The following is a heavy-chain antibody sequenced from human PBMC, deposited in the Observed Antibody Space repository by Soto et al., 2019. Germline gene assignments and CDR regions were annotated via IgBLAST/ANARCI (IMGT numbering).Heavy chain of an antibody. V-gene: IGHV4-39*01. Sequence: SETLSLTCTVSGHSITSSPYCWGWIRQPPGKGLEFIGSIFYSGITYYNPSLKSRVTISADTSKNQFSLTLSSVTAADTAVYYCARSRYCSGGSCYPSPFDYWGQGTLVTVSS. CDR1: GHSITSSPYC. J-gene: IGHJ4*02. D-gene: IGHD2-15*01. CDR2: IFYSGIT. CDR3: ARSRYCSGGSCYPSPFDY.